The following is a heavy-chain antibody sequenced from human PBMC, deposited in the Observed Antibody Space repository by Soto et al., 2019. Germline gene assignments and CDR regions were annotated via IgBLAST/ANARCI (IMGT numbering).Heavy chain of an antibody. J-gene: IGHJ6*02. Sequence: GGSLRLSCAASGFTFTRYSMNWVRQAPGKGLEWVSSISSTTNYIYYGDSMKGRFTISRDNGKNSLYLQMNNLRAEDTAVYFCTRKRFGMDVWGQGTTVTVSS. CDR1: GFTFTRYS. V-gene: IGHV3-21*04. CDR3: TRKRFGMDV. CDR2: ISSTTNYI.